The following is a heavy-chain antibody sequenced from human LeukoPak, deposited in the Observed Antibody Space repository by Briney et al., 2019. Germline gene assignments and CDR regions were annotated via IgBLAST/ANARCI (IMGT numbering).Heavy chain of an antibody. J-gene: IGHJ4*02. CDR2: INPHSGDT. V-gene: IGHV1-2*02. CDR1: GYTLTGYY. D-gene: IGHD2-2*01. CDR3: ARGGHYAYSDLDY. Sequence: ASVKVSCKASGYTLTGYYMHWVRQAPGQGLEWMGWINPHSGDTNSVQKFQGRVTMTRDTSISTAYMEVSGLTSDDTAVYYCARGGHYAYSDLDYWGQGTLVTVSS.